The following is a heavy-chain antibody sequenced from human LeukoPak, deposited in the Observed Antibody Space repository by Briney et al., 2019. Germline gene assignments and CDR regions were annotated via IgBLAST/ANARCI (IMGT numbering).Heavy chain of an antibody. CDR2: INHSGST. D-gene: IGHD3-3*01. J-gene: IGHJ3*02. CDR3: ARVKRFLEWLLYLDAFDI. V-gene: IGHV4-34*01. CDR1: GGSFGGYY. Sequence: SETLSLTCAVYGGSFGGYYWSWIRQPPGKGLEWIGEINHSGSTNYNPSLKSRVTISVDTSKNQFSLKLSSVTAADTAVYYCARVKRFLEWLLYLDAFDIWGQGTMVTVSS.